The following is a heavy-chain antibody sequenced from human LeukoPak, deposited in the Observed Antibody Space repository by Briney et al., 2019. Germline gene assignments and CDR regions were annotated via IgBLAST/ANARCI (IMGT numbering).Heavy chain of an antibody. D-gene: IGHD3-10*01. V-gene: IGHV1-2*02. CDR3: ARDKVESILLWFGEFAR. Sequence: GASVKVSCKPSGYTFTGYYMLWVRQAPGAGLEWMGWINPNSGGTNYAQKFQGRVTMTRDTSISTAYMELSRLRSDDTAVYYCARDKVESILLWFGEFARWGQGTLVTVSS. CDR2: INPNSGGT. J-gene: IGHJ5*02. CDR1: GYTFTGYY.